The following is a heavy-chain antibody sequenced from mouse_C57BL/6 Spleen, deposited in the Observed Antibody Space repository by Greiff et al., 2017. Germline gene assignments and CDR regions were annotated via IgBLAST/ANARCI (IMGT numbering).Heavy chain of an antibody. Sequence: EVKVVESGGGLVQPGGSLSLSCAASGFTFTDYYMSWVRQPPGKALEWLGFIRNKANGYTTEYSASVKGRFTISRDNSQSILYLQMNALRAEDSATYYCAVMGDYDWYFDVWGTGTTVTVSS. CDR1: GFTFTDYY. V-gene: IGHV7-3*01. D-gene: IGHD2-4*01. CDR2: IRNKANGYTT. J-gene: IGHJ1*03. CDR3: AVMGDYDWYFDV.